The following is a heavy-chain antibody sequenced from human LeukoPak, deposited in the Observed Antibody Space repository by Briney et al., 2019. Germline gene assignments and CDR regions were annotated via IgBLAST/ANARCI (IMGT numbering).Heavy chain of an antibody. CDR3: ARNAYYSADY. J-gene: IGHJ4*02. CDR1: GGSISSSSYY. CDR2: IYYSGST. Sequence: SETLSLTCTVSGGSISSSSYYWGWIRQPPGKGLEWIGSIYYSGSTNYNPSLKSRVTISVDKSKNQFSVMLTPVTAADTAVYYCARNAYYSADYWGQGTLVTVSS. D-gene: IGHD2/OR15-2a*01. V-gene: IGHV4-39*07.